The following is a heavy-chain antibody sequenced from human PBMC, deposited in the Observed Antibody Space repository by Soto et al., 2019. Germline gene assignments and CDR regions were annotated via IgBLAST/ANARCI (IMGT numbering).Heavy chain of an antibody. CDR3: VKEQSSGYWRTADY. Sequence: QVQLVESGGGVVQPGRSLRLSCAASGFTFSDCGMHWVRQAPGKGLEWVAVVTYAETEIHYADSVRGRFPISRDNSKNMVYLQMDSLRVEDTAVYYCVKEQSSGYWRTADYWGQGTLINVSS. CDR2: VTYAETEI. D-gene: IGHD6-25*01. CDR1: GFTFSDCG. V-gene: IGHV3-30*18. J-gene: IGHJ4*02.